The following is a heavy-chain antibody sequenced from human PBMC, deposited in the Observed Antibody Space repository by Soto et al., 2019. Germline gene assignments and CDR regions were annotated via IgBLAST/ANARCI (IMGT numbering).Heavy chain of an antibody. J-gene: IGHJ6*02. CDR2: IIPIFGTA. Sequence: QVQLVQSGAEVKKPGSSVKVSCKASGGTFSSYAISWVRQAPGQGLEWMGGIIPIFGTANYAQKFQGRVTITADKSTGTAYMELSSLRSEDTAVYYCARADIVVVPAAPWIYGMDVWGQGTTVTVSS. V-gene: IGHV1-69*06. CDR1: GGTFSSYA. CDR3: ARADIVVVPAAPWIYGMDV. D-gene: IGHD2-2*01.